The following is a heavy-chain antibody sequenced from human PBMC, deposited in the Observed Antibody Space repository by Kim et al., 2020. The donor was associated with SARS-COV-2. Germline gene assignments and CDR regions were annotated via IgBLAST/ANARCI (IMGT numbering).Heavy chain of an antibody. CDR3: AKEPGPPHYGDRTFDY. V-gene: IGHV3-23*01. Sequence: SVKGRFTISRDNSKNTLYLQMNSLRAEDTAVYYCAKEPGPPHYGDRTFDYWDQGTLVTVSS. D-gene: IGHD4-17*01. J-gene: IGHJ4*02.